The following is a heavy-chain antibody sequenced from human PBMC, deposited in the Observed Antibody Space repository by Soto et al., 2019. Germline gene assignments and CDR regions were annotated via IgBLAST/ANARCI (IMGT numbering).Heavy chain of an antibody. D-gene: IGHD1-26*01. V-gene: IGHV6-1*01. J-gene: IGHJ5*02. CDR3: ARDNGGSYSDP. CDR1: GDSVSSNSDA. CDR2: TYYRSKWYN. Sequence: SQTLSLTCAIPGDSVSSNSDAWNWFRQSPSRGLEWLGRTYYRSKWYNDYAVSVKSRIIISPDTSKNQFSLHLNSVTPEDTAVYYCARDNGGSYSDPWGQGTLVTVSS.